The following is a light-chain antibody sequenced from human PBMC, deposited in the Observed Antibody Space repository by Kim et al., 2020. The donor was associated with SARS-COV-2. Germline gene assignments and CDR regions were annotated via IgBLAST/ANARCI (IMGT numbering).Light chain of an antibody. V-gene: IGLV2-23*02. J-gene: IGLJ2*01. CDR3: CSYAGSSTLV. CDR2: EVS. CDR1: SSDVGSYNL. Sequence: GPSITISCTGHSSDVGSYNLVSWYQQHPGKAPKLMIYEVSKRPSGVSNRFSGSKSGNTASLTISGLQAEDEADYYCCSYAGSSTLVFGGGTQLTVL.